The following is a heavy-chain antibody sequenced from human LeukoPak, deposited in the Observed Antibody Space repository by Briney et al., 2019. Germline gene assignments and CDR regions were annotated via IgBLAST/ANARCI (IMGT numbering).Heavy chain of an antibody. CDR2: IRYDGSNK. CDR3: AKVVGYCSSTSCYAGLGYYYYMDV. J-gene: IGHJ6*03. D-gene: IGHD2-2*01. V-gene: IGHV3-30*02. Sequence: GGSLRLSCAASGFTFTNYGIHWVRQAPGKGLEWVAFIRYDGSNKYYADSVKGRFTISRDNSRNTLYLQMNSLRAEDTAVYYCAKVVGYCSSTSCYAGLGYYYYMDVWGKGTTVTISS. CDR1: GFTFTNYG.